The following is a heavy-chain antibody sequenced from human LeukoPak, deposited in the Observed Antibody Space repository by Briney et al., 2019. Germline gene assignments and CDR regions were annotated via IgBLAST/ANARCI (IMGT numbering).Heavy chain of an antibody. V-gene: IGHV3-74*01. CDR1: GFTFSTYW. CDR3: ARGEAYDSSGYYYFKATLVASDY. J-gene: IGHJ4*02. CDR2: INRDASSI. Sequence: GGSLRLSCAASGFTFSTYWMHWVRQAPGKGLVWVSRINRDASSIAYADSVQGRFTISRDNAKNSLYLQMNSLRAEDTAVYYCARGEAYDSSGYYYFKATLVASDYWGQGTLVTVSS. D-gene: IGHD3-22*01.